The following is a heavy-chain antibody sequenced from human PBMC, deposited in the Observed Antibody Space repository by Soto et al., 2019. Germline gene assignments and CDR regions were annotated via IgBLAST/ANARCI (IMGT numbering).Heavy chain of an antibody. CDR2: MNPNSGNT. CDR1: GYTFTSYD. V-gene: IGHV1-8*01. CDR3: ARELYDSSGYYHGGMDV. Sequence: ASVKVSCKASGYTFTSYDINWVRQATGQGLEWMGWMNPNSGNTGYAQKFQGRVTMTRNTSISTAYMELSSLRSEDTAVYYCARELYDSSGYYHGGMDVWGQGTTVTVSS. D-gene: IGHD3-22*01. J-gene: IGHJ6*02.